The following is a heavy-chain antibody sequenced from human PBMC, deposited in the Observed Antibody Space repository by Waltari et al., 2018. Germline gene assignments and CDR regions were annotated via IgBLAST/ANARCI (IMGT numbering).Heavy chain of an antibody. Sequence: QLQLQESGPGLVKPSETLSLTCTVSGCSISSSSYYWGWIRQPPGKGLEWIGSIYYSGSTYYNPSLKSRVTISVDTSKNQFSLKLSSVTAADTAVYYCARESRTSFGVVMKDWFDPWGQGTLVTVSS. V-gene: IGHV4-39*07. CDR2: IYYSGST. CDR1: GCSISSSSYY. J-gene: IGHJ5*02. D-gene: IGHD3-3*01. CDR3: ARESRTSFGVVMKDWFDP.